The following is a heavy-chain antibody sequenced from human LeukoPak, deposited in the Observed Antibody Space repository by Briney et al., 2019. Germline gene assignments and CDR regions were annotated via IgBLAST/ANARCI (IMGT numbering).Heavy chain of an antibody. Sequence: PGGSLRLSCAASGFTFRNSEINWVRQAPGKGLEWVSYISSSGTAIFYADSVKGRFTVSRDNAKNSLSLQMSSLRAEDTAVYYCARDAGGIAAVPYYFDYWGQRTLVTVSS. J-gene: IGHJ4*02. CDR2: ISSSGTAI. V-gene: IGHV3-48*03. D-gene: IGHD6-13*01. CDR3: ARDAGGIAAVPYYFDY. CDR1: GFTFRNSE.